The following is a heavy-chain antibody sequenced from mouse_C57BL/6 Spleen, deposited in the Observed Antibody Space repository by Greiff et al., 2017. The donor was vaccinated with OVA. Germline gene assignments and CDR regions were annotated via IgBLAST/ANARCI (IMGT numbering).Heavy chain of an antibody. Sequence: VKLQQPGAELVMPGASVKLSCKASGYTFTSYWMHWVKQRPGQGLEWIGEIDPSDSYTNYNQKFKGKSTLTVDKSSSTAYMQLSSLTSEDSAVYYCARGGSNGFAYWGQGTLVTVSA. D-gene: IGHD2-5*01. J-gene: IGHJ3*01. CDR1: GYTFTSYW. V-gene: IGHV1-69*01. CDR2: IDPSDSYT. CDR3: ARGGSNGFAY.